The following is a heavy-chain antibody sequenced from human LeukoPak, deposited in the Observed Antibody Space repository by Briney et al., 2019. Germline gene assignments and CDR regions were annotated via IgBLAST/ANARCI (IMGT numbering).Heavy chain of an antibody. V-gene: IGHV3-66*01. CDR3: ARVRIAAAGPNDY. D-gene: IGHD6-13*01. CDR1: GFTVSSNY. CDR2: IYSGGST. J-gene: IGHJ4*02. Sequence: GGSLRLSCAASGFTVSSNYMSWVRQAPGKGLEWVSVIYSGGSTYYADSVKGRFTISRDNSKNTLYLQMNSLRAEDTAVYYCARVRIAAAGPNDYWGQGTLVTVSS.